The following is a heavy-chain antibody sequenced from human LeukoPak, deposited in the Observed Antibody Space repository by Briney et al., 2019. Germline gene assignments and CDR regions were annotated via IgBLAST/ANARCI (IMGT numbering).Heavy chain of an antibody. J-gene: IGHJ4*02. D-gene: IGHD3-16*02. CDR3: ALGGYRSTTFGY. CDR2: MNPHSGNT. CDR1: GYTFTSYD. V-gene: IGHV1-8*01. Sequence: ASVKVSCKASGYTFTSYDINWVRQATGQGLEWMGWMNPHSGNTGYAQKFQGRVTMTRNTSISTAYMEVSSLRYEDTAVYYCALGGYRSTTFGYWGQGTLVTVSS.